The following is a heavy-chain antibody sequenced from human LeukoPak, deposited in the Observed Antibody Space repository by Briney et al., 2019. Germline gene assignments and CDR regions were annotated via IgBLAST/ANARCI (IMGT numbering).Heavy chain of an antibody. D-gene: IGHD6-19*01. CDR2: MNPNSVNT. Sequence: GASVQVSCKASGYTFTSCDINWVRQATGQGLEWMGWMNPNSVNTGYGQSSQGRITMTRDISIGTAYMELSNLTSEDTAIYYCTRGSSGRRDNWGQGTLLTVSA. CDR1: GYTFTSCD. V-gene: IGHV1-8*01. J-gene: IGHJ4*02. CDR3: TRGSSGRRDN.